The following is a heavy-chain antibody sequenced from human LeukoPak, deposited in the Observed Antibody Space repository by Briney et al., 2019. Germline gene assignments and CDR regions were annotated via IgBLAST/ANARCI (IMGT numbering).Heavy chain of an antibody. D-gene: IGHD3-3*01. Sequence: ASVKVSCKASGYTFTSYGISWVRQAPGQGLEWMGWISAYNGNTSYAQKLQGRVTMTTDTSTSTAYMELRSLRSDDTAVYYCARSITIFGVVVSAMDVWGKGTTVTVSS. J-gene: IGHJ6*03. CDR3: ARSITIFGVVVSAMDV. CDR2: ISAYNGNT. CDR1: GYTFTSYG. V-gene: IGHV1-18*01.